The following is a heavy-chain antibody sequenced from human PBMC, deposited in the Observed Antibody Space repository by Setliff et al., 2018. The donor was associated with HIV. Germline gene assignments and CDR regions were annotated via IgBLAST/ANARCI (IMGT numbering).Heavy chain of an antibody. CDR3: ARYNFWSGYESDY. V-gene: IGHV1-3*01. Sequence: ASVKVSCKASGYTFTSFAMHWVRQAPGQRLEWMGWINAGNGDTKYAQKFQGRVTMTTDTSARTGYMELRNLRSDDTAVYYCARYNFWSGYESDYWGQGTLVTVSS. J-gene: IGHJ4*02. CDR2: INAGNGDT. CDR1: GYTFTSFA. D-gene: IGHD3-3*01.